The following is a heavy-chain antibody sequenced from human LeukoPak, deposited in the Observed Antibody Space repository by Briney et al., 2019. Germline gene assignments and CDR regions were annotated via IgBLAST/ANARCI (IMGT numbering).Heavy chain of an antibody. CDR3: ARSGWYDGYYYYYYMDV. CDR2: ISAYNGNT. Sequence: ASVKVSCKASGYTFTSYGISWVRQAPGQGLEWMGWISAYNGNTNYAQKLQGRVTMATDTSTSTAYMELRSLRSDDTAVYYCARSGWYDGYYYYYYMDVWGKGTTVTVSS. V-gene: IGHV1-18*01. CDR1: GYTFTSYG. J-gene: IGHJ6*03. D-gene: IGHD6-19*01.